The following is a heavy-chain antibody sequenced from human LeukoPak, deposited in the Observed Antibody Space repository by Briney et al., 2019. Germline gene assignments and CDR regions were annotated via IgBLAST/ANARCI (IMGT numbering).Heavy chain of an antibody. D-gene: IGHD6-13*01. CDR2: IYYNGST. J-gene: IGHJ6*02. Sequence: PSETLSLTCTVSGGSISGYYWSWIRQPPGKGLEWIGYIYYNGSTNYNPSLKSRVTISVDTSKNQFSLKLSSVTAADTAVYYCARDQYSSSWRYGMDVWGQGTTVTVSS. CDR1: GGSISGYY. V-gene: IGHV4-59*01. CDR3: ARDQYSSSWRYGMDV.